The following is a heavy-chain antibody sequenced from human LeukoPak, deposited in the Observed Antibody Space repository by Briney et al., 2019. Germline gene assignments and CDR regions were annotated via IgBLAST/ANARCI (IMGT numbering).Heavy chain of an antibody. D-gene: IGHD6-19*01. CDR3: ARDSSGWYRGYFDY. Sequence: GGSLRLSCAATGFTFSGYAMTWVRQAPGKGLEWVSAISGSGGSTYYADSVRGRFTISRDNSKNTVYLHMNSLRAEDTAVYYCARDSSGWYRGYFDYWGQGTLVTVSS. V-gene: IGHV3-23*01. J-gene: IGHJ4*02. CDR1: GFTFSGYA. CDR2: ISGSGGST.